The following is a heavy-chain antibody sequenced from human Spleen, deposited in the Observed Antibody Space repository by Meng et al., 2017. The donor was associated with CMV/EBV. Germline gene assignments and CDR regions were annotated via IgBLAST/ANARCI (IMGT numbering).Heavy chain of an antibody. Sequence: ASVKVSCKASGYTFTDYQMHWVRQTPGQGLEWMGWINPNSGGTNYAQKFQGRVTMTRDTSISTAYMELSSLRSEDTAVYYCASCYRYYYYYGMDVWGQGTTVTVSS. D-gene: IGHD2-2*01. CDR1: GYTFTDYQ. CDR3: ASCYRYYYYYGMDV. CDR2: INPNSGGT. V-gene: IGHV1-2*02. J-gene: IGHJ6*02.